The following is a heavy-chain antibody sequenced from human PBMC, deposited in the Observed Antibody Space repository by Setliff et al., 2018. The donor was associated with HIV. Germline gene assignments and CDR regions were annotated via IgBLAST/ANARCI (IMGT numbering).Heavy chain of an antibody. Sequence: PSETLSLTCAVSGYYISGGYYWCWIRQSPGKGLEWIGCIFNSGQTYYNPSLNSRIAISMDTSENQFSLRLTSVTAADTALYFCARAPPGIQLLTTTNGPYYFDFWGQGLLVTVS. D-gene: IGHD1-1*01. J-gene: IGHJ4*02. CDR2: IFNSGQT. CDR3: ARAPPGIQLLTTTNGPYYFDF. CDR1: GYYISGGYY. V-gene: IGHV4-38-2*01.